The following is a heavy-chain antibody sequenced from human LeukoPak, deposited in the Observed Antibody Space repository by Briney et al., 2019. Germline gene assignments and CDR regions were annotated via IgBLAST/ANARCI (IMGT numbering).Heavy chain of an antibody. CDR2: IIPILGTK. Sequence: GSSLKVSCKASGGTFSTYAINWVRQAPGQGLEWMGVIIPILGTKNYAQTFQGRVTFTADESTSTIYMELSSLRSEDTAVYYCARELEWEPTFDCWGQGTLVTVSS. CDR3: ARELEWEPTFDC. CDR1: GGTFSTYA. V-gene: IGHV1-69*01. D-gene: IGHD1-26*01. J-gene: IGHJ4*02.